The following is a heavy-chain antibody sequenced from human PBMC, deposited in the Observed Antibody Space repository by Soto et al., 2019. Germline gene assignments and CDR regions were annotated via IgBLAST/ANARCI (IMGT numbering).Heavy chain of an antibody. V-gene: IGHV3-30*18. CDR1: GFRDGFPFSDYD. D-gene: IGHD1-26*01. CDR3: AKNSFSGSKRILDS. J-gene: IGHJ4*02. CDR2: ISFDGSTK. Sequence: QVQLVESGGGVVQPGRSLRLSCAASGFRDGFPFSDYDMHWVRQAPGNGLEWVALISFDGSTKNYVDSVEGRFTISRDNSRDTLFLQMDSLRPEDTAVYYCAKNSFSGSKRILDSWGQGTLVTVSS.